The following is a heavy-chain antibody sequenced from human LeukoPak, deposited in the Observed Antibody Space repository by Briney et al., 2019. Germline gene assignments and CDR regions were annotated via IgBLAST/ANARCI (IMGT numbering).Heavy chain of an antibody. CDR1: GFTFSSYG. J-gene: IGHJ4*02. D-gene: IGHD2-2*01. Sequence: PGGSLRLSCAASGFTFSSYGMHWVRQAPGKGLEWVAVIWYDGSNKYYADSVKGRFTISRDNSKNTLYLQMNSLRAEDTAVYYCARDVQTCSSTSCYEGHWGQGTLVTVSS. CDR2: IWYDGSNK. CDR3: ARDVQTCSSTSCYEGH. V-gene: IGHV3-33*01.